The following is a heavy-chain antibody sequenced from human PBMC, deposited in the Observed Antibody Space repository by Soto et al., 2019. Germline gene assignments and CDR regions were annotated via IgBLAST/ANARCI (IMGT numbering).Heavy chain of an antibody. CDR3: ARDAIAVAGTLGWFDP. Sequence: GSLRLSCAASGFTFSSYSMNWVRQAPGKGLEWVSYISSSSSTIYYADSVKGRFTISRDNAKNSLYLQMNSLRDEDTAVYYCARDAIAVAGTLGWFDPWGQGTLVTVSS. V-gene: IGHV3-48*02. D-gene: IGHD6-19*01. CDR1: GFTFSSYS. J-gene: IGHJ5*02. CDR2: ISSSSSTI.